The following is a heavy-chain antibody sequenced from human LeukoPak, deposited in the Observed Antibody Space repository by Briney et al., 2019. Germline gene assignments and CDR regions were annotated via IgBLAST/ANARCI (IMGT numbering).Heavy chain of an antibody. Sequence: PGGSLRLSCAASGFTFDDYAMHWVRQAPGKGLEWVSGISWNSGSIGYADSVKGRFTISRDNAKNSLYLQMNSLRAEDTAVYYCAREGWYMDVWGKGTTVTISS. CDR2: ISWNSGSI. D-gene: IGHD6-19*01. J-gene: IGHJ6*03. CDR3: AREGWYMDV. V-gene: IGHV3-9*01. CDR1: GFTFDDYA.